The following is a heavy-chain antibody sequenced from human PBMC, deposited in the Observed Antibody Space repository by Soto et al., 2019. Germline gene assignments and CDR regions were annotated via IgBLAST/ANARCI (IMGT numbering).Heavy chain of an antibody. J-gene: IGHJ4*02. CDR3: AKDKNTYSSTWLNPSFDY. Sequence: GGLLRLSCAASGFTFSTYGMHWVRQAPGKGLEWVAAISYDGNNKYYAASVKGRFTISRDSSKDTLYLQMNSLSPEDTAVYYCAKDKNTYSSTWLNPSFDYWGQGTLVTVSS. CDR1: GFTFSTYG. CDR2: ISYDGNNK. D-gene: IGHD6-13*01. V-gene: IGHV3-30*18.